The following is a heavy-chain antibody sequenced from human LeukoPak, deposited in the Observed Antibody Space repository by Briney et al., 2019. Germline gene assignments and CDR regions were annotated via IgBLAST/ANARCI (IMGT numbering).Heavy chain of an antibody. CDR1: GGSISTYY. CDR2: IYYSGST. J-gene: IGHJ4*02. D-gene: IGHD4-11*01. V-gene: IGHV4-59*01. CDR3: ARDYSNYIMDY. Sequence: PSETLSLTCTVSGGSISTYYWSWIRQPPGKGLEWIGYIYYSGSTNYNPSLKSRVTMSVDTSKNQFSLKLTSVTAADTAAYYCARDYSNYIMDYWGQGTLVTVSS.